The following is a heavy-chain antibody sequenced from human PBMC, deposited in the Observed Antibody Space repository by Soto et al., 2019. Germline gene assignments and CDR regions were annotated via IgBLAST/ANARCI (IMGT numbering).Heavy chain of an antibody. CDR3: ARDDFASRYYDSSGYYPDY. CDR1: GYTFNSYG. D-gene: IGHD3-22*01. Sequence: ASVKVSCKASGYTFNSYGIYWVRQAPGQGLEWVGWVSAYNGNTNYAQKLQGRVTMTTDTSTSTAYMELRSLRSDDTAVYYCARDDFASRYYDSSGYYPDYWGQGTLVTVSS. CDR2: VSAYNGNT. J-gene: IGHJ4*02. V-gene: IGHV1-18*01.